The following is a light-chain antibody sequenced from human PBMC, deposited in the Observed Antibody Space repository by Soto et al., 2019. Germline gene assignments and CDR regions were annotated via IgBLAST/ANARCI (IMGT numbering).Light chain of an antibody. Sequence: VLTQPPSASGTPGQRIIISCSGSTSNIESHSVNWYQQVPGTAPKLLIITNNQRPSGVPDRFSGSKSGASASLAISGLQSEDEATYYCATWDDSRKGVFGTGTKLTVL. V-gene: IGLV1-44*01. CDR2: TNN. CDR1: TSNIESHS. CDR3: ATWDDSRKGV. J-gene: IGLJ1*01.